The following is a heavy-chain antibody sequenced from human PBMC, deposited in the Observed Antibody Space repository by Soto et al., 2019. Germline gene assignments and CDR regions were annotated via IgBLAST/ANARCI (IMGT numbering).Heavy chain of an antibody. CDR1: GFTFSSYS. CDR2: ISSSSSYI. D-gene: IGHD3-10*01. Sequence: GGSLRLSCAASGFTFSSYSMNWVRQAPGKGLEWVSSISSSSSYIYYADSVKGRFTISRDNAKNSLYLQMNSLRAEDTAVYYCARVLARGFGELVSSVWGKGTTVTVSS. CDR3: ARVLARGFGELVSSV. J-gene: IGHJ6*04. V-gene: IGHV3-21*01.